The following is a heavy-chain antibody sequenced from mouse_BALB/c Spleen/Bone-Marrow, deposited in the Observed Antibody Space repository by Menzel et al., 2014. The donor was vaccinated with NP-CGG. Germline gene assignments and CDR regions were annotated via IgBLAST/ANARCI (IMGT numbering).Heavy chain of an antibody. CDR3: TTGFAY. J-gene: IGHJ3*01. Sequence: EVQLQQSGGGLVQPGGSIKLSCVASGFTFSNYWMNWVRQFPEKGLKWVAEIRLKSNNYATHYAESVKGRSTISRDDSKSSVYLQMNDLRAEDTGIYYCTTGFAYWGQGTLVTVSA. V-gene: IGHV6-6*02. CDR1: GFTFSNYW. CDR2: IRLKSNNYAT.